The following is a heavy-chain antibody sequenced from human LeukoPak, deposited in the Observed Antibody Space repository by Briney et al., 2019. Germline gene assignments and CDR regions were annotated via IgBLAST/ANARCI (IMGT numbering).Heavy chain of an antibody. CDR2: ISYDGSNK. CDR3: AREGDTALDY. CDR1: GFTFSSYA. V-gene: IGHV3-30-3*01. D-gene: IGHD5-18*01. J-gene: IGHJ4*02. Sequence: GRSLRLSCAASGFTFSSYAMRWVRQAPGKGLEWVAVISYDGSNKYYADSVKGRFTISRDNSKNTLYLQMNSLRAEDTAVYYCAREGDTALDYWGQGTLVTVSS.